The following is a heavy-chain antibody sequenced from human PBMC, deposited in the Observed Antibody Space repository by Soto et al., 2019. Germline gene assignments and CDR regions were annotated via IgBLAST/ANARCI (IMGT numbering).Heavy chain of an antibody. Sequence: PSETLSLTCTVSGGSVNSYYWSWIRQSPGKGLEWIGYISYSRGSNYNPSLKSRVSISLDTSKNQSSLKLSSVTAADTAVYYCARSGPHGLPITGLDYWGQGTLVTVSS. CDR1: GGSVNSYY. J-gene: IGHJ4*02. CDR2: ISYSRGS. V-gene: IGHV4-59*02. CDR3: ARSGPHGLPITGLDY. D-gene: IGHD4-17*01.